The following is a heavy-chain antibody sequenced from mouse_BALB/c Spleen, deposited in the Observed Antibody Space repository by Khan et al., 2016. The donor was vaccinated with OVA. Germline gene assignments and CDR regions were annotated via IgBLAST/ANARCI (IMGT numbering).Heavy chain of an antibody. Sequence: EVKLEESGPGLVKPSQSLSLTCTVTGYSITSNYAWNWIRQLPGNKLEWLGYISYSGSTSYNPSLKSRISITRDPSKHQFFLQLNSVTTEDAATYYCARGNYYGYAMDYWGQGTSVTVSS. CDR3: ARGNYYGYAMDY. CDR2: ISYSGST. V-gene: IGHV3-2*02. CDR1: GYSITSNYA. J-gene: IGHJ4*01. D-gene: IGHD1-1*01.